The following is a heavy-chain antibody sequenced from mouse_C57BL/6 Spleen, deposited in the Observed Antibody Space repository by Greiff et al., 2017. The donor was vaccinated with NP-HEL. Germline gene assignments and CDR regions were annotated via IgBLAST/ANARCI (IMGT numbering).Heavy chain of an antibody. CDR2: INPGSGGT. V-gene: IGHV1-54*01. J-gene: IGHJ2*01. Sequence: QVQLKQSGAELVRPGTSVKVSCKASGYAFTNYLIEWVKQRPGQGLEWIGVINPGSGGTNYNEKFKGKATLTADKSSSTAYMQLSSLTSEDSAVNFCARSGYSKDYFDYWGQGTTLTVSS. D-gene: IGHD2-5*01. CDR1: GYAFTNYL. CDR3: ARSGYSKDYFDY.